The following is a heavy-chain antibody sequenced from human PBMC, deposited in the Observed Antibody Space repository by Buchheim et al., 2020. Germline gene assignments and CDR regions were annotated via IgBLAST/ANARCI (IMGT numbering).Heavy chain of an antibody. CDR3: ARDLGDCTGSVCPSLGGDY. Sequence: QVQLVQSGAEVKKPGASVKVSCKASGYTFTSYYMHWVRQAPGQGLEWMGIINPSGGSTSYAQKFQGRVTMTRDTSTSTVYMELSSLRSEDTAVYYCARDLGDCTGSVCPSLGGDYWGQGTL. D-gene: IGHD2-8*02. CDR2: INPSGGST. V-gene: IGHV1-46*01. CDR1: GYTFTSYY. J-gene: IGHJ4*02.